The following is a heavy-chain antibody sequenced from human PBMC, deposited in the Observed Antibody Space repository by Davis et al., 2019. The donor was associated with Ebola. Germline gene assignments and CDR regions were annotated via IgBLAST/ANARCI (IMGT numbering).Heavy chain of an antibody. Sequence: GGSLRLSCAASGFTFSGSAMHWVRQASGKGLEWVGRIRSKANSYATAYAASVKGRFTISRDDSKNTAYLQMNSLKTEDTAVYYCTTDLVRYDYIWGSYRWVYWGQGTLVTVSS. CDR3: TTDLVRYDYIWGSYRWVY. CDR1: GFTFSGSA. D-gene: IGHD3-16*02. CDR2: IRSKANSYAT. V-gene: IGHV3-73*01. J-gene: IGHJ4*02.